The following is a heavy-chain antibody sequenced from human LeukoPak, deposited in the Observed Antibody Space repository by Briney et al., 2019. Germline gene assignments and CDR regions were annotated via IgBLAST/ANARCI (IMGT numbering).Heavy chain of an antibody. D-gene: IGHD3-10*01. CDR3: AKVPYPDYGSWRPPFMDV. V-gene: IGHV3-23*01. Sequence: GGSLRLSCAASGFTFSNYALSWVRQAPGKGLEWVSTISDTSINTYYAASVTGRFTISRDNSMNTLYLQMNSLRAEDTAIYFCAKVPYPDYGSWRPPFMDVWGQGTTVAVSS. J-gene: IGHJ6*02. CDR2: ISDTSINT. CDR1: GFTFSNYA.